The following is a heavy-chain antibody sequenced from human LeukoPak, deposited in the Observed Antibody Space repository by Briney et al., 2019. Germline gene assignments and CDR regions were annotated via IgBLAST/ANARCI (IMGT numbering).Heavy chain of an antibody. CDR1: GFTFSSYA. Sequence: GGSLRLSRAASGFTFSSYAMSWVRQAPGKGLEWVSAISGSGGSTYYADSVKGRFTISRDNSKNTLYLQMNSLRAEDTAVYYCAQSIAAAVPNFDYWGQGTLVTVSS. J-gene: IGHJ4*02. V-gene: IGHV3-23*01. CDR3: AQSIAAAVPNFDY. D-gene: IGHD6-13*01. CDR2: ISGSGGST.